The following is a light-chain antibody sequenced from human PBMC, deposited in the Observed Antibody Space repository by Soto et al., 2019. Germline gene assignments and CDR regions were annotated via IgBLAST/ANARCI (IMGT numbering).Light chain of an antibody. Sequence: QSVLTQPPSASGSPGQSVSISCTGTSRDVGGNNYVSWYQQHPGKAPKLMIYEVSKRPSGVPDRFSGFKSGNTASLTVSGLQAEDEADYFCLSYAGSTNYVFGTGTKV. V-gene: IGLV2-8*01. CDR2: EVS. CDR3: LSYAGSTNYV. CDR1: SRDVGGNNY. J-gene: IGLJ1*01.